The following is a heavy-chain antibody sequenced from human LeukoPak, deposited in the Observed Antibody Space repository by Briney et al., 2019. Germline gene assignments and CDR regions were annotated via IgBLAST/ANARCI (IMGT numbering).Heavy chain of an antibody. J-gene: IGHJ4*02. CDR3: AREEDYYDSSGYSYYFDY. CDR2: ISSSSSYI. CDR1: GFTFSSYS. V-gene: IGHV3-21*01. D-gene: IGHD3-22*01. Sequence: GGSLRLSCAASGFTFSSYSMNWVRQAPGKGLEWVSSISSSSSYIYYADSVKGRFTISRDNAKSSLYLQMNSLRAEDTAVYYCAREEDYYDSSGYSYYFDYWGQGTLVTVSS.